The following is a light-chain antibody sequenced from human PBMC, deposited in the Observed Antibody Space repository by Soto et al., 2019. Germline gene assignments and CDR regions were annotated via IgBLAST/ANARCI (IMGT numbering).Light chain of an antibody. CDR2: AAS. CDR3: HQYDSTRSSWT. Sequence: DIVLTQSQGTLSLSPGGRATLSCRASQSVGSSYLAWYQQKPGQAPRLLIYAASSRATGIPDRFSGSGSGTDFTLTISRLEPEDFAVYFCHQYDSTRSSWTFGQGTKVDIK. V-gene: IGKV3-20*01. J-gene: IGKJ1*01. CDR1: QSVGSSY.